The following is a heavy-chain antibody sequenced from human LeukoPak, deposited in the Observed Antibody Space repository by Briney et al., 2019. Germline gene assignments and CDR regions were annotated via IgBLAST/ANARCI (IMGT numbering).Heavy chain of an antibody. V-gene: IGHV4-39*07. D-gene: IGHD3-22*01. Sequence: SQTLSLTCTVSGGSISSSSYYWGWIRQPPGKGLEWIGSIYYSGSTYYNPSLNSRVTISVDTSKNQFSLKLSSVTAADTAVYYCARGNGHGYYYDSSGYLLFDYWGQGTLVTVSS. CDR1: GGSISSSSYY. CDR3: ARGNGHGYYYDSSGYLLFDY. J-gene: IGHJ4*02. CDR2: IYYSGST.